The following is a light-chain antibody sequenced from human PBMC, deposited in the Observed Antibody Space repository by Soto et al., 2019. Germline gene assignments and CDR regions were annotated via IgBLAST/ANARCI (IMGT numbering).Light chain of an antibody. Sequence: EIVMTQSPATLSVSPGERATLSCRASQSVSTNLAWYQQKPGQAPRLLIYGASTRAIGIPARFSGSGSGTELTLTLSRLQSEDCSVYYCQQYNNGPFAFGPANKVDIK. V-gene: IGKV3-15*01. CDR1: QSVSTN. CDR2: GAS. J-gene: IGKJ3*01. CDR3: QQYNNGPFA.